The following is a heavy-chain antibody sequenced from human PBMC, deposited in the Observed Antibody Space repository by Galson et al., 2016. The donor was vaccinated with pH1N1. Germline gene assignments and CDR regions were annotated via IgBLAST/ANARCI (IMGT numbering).Heavy chain of an antibody. D-gene: IGHD1-14*01. J-gene: IGHJ6*02. CDR2: MNPNSGYT. Sequence: SVKVSCKASGYTFTSYDINWVRQATGQGLEWMGWMNPNSGYTGSAQKFQGRVTMTRNSSITTAYMELSSLRFEDTAVYYCARGRKYAMDVWGQGTTVTVSS. CDR3: ARGRKYAMDV. CDR1: GYTFTSYD. V-gene: IGHV1-8*01.